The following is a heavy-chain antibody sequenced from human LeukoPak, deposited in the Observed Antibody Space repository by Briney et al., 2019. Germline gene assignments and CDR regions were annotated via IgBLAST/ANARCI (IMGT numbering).Heavy chain of an antibody. CDR2: IIPIFGTA. Sequence: SVKVSCKASGGTFSSYAISRMRQAPGQGLEWMGGIIPIFGTANYAQKFRGRVTITADKSTRTAYMELSSLRSEDTAVYYCARDNDSRDPTHFDYWGQGTLVTVSS. CDR1: GGTFSSYA. CDR3: ARDNDSRDPTHFDY. V-gene: IGHV1-69*06. J-gene: IGHJ4*02. D-gene: IGHD2-15*01.